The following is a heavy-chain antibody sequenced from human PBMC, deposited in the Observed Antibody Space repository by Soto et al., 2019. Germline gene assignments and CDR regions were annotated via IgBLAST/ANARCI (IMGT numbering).Heavy chain of an antibody. Sequence: PWGSLRLSCAASGFAFSSYWMSWVRQAPGKGLEWVANIKQDGSEKYYVDSVKGRFTISRDNAKNSLYLQMNSLRAEDTAVYYCAREGNWNYYYFDYWGQGTLVTVSS. CDR1: GFAFSSYW. D-gene: IGHD1-7*01. CDR3: AREGNWNYYYFDY. CDR2: IKQDGSEK. J-gene: IGHJ4*02. V-gene: IGHV3-7*05.